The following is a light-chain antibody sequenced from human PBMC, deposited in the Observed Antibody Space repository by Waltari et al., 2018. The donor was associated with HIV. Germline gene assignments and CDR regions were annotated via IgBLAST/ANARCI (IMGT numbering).Light chain of an antibody. CDR1: STDSRFYHY. V-gene: IGLV2-11*01. CDR2: DIN. Sequence: QSALTQPASVSGFPGQSINISCTGISTDSRFYHYVSWYQQHPGSVPRLIIYDINSRPSGVSDHFSGSKSGNSASLTISGLQAEDEADYYCCSYAGTYTPYVFGTGTKVTVL. CDR3: CSYAGTYTPYV. J-gene: IGLJ1*01.